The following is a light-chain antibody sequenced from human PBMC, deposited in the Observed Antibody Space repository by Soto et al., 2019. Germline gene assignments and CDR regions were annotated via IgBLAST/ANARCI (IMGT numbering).Light chain of an antibody. CDR3: QQYKNWPPIT. Sequence: EIVLTQSPATLSLSPGERATLSCRASQGVSSYLAWYQQKPGQTPRLLIYGASSRATGIPDRFSGSGSGTEFTLTISSLQSEDFAVYYCQQYKNWPPITFGQGTRLEIK. V-gene: IGKV3D-15*01. CDR1: QGVSSY. J-gene: IGKJ5*01. CDR2: GAS.